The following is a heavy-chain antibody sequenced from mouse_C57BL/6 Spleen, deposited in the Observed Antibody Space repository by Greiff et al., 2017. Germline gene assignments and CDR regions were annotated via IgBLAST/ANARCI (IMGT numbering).Heavy chain of an antibody. Sequence: VQLQQSGPELVKPGASVKISCKASGYSFTSYYIHWVKQRPGQGLEWIGWIYPGSGNTKYNEKFKGKATLTADTSSSTAYMQLSSLTSEDSAVYYCASSIYYGNYGFAYWGQGTLVTVSA. D-gene: IGHD2-1*01. CDR3: ASSIYYGNYGFAY. CDR1: GYSFTSYY. J-gene: IGHJ3*01. V-gene: IGHV1-66*01. CDR2: IYPGSGNT.